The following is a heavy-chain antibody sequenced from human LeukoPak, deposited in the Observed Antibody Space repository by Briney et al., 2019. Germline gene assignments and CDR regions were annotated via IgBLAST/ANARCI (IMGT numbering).Heavy chain of an antibody. V-gene: IGHV5-51*01. CDR1: GYTFTSYC. Sequence: GESLKISFQASGYTFTSYCIGWVRQIPGKGLECMGSIYPEDSDTTYSPSCQGQVTISAYKSLSTAYLQWSGLKASETAIYYCARLGGDTYYFGSASYPNWYFDLWGRGTLVTVSS. J-gene: IGHJ2*01. CDR2: IYPEDSDT. CDR3: ARLGGDTYYFGSASYPNWYFDL. D-gene: IGHD3-10*01.